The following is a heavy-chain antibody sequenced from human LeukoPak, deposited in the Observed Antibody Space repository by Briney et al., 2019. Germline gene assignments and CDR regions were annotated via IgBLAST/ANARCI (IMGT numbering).Heavy chain of an antibody. CDR3: ARAVSEEADAFDL. CDR2: IGIAGDT. Sequence: GGSLRLSCAASGFTFSTYDMHWVRQAKGKGPEWVSAIGIAGDTYYPDSVKDRFTISRENAKNSLYLQMTSLRAGDTAVYYCARAVSEEADAFDLWGQGTMVTVSS. CDR1: GFTFSTYD. J-gene: IGHJ3*01. V-gene: IGHV3-13*01.